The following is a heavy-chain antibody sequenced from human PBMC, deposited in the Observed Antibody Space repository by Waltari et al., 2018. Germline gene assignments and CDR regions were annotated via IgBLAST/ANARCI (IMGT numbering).Heavy chain of an antibody. CDR1: GFTLSSLG. Sequence: EVQLVESGGGLVQPGGSLRLSCGGTGFTLSSLGMSWVRQAPGKGLDWVGNMNREGSETYYVASVKARFTISRDNAKNSLYLEMNTLRVEDTAIYYCARLSSSWNEKGAFEIWGQGTMVTVSS. CDR2: MNREGSET. D-gene: IGHD6-13*01. CDR3: ARLSSSWNEKGAFEI. J-gene: IGHJ3*02. V-gene: IGHV3-7*01.